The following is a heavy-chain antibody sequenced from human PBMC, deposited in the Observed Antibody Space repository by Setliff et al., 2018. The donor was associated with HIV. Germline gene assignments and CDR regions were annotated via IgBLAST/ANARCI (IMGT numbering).Heavy chain of an antibody. J-gene: IGHJ6*02. CDR3: ARKLQPGYGMDV. CDR1: GITPSNYA. CDR2: MNTDGSST. D-gene: IGHD5-18*01. V-gene: IGHV3-74*01. Sequence: PGGSLRLSCAASGITPSNYAMSWVRQAPGKGLVWVFGMNTDGSSTRYADSVKGRFTISRDNTKNSLYLQMDSLRAEDTTVYYCARKLQPGYGMDVWGQGTTVTVSS.